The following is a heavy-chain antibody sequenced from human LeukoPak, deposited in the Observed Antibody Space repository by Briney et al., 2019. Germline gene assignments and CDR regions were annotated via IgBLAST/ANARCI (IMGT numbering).Heavy chain of an antibody. CDR1: GFTLSNYS. CDR2: ISSSSSYI. Sequence: GGSLRLSCAASGFTLSNYSMNWVRQAPGQGLEWVAFISSSSSYIFYADSLKGRFTISRDNAKNSLYLQMNSLRADDTAVYYCARDLAYGDDGLWGQGTLVTVSS. J-gene: IGHJ4*02. D-gene: IGHD4-17*01. CDR3: ARDLAYGDDGL. V-gene: IGHV3-21*01.